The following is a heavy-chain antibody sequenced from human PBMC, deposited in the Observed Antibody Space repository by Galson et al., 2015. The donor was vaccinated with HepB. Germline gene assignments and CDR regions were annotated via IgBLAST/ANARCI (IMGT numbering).Heavy chain of an antibody. Sequence: LRLSCAASGFTFSSYWMHWVRQVPGKGLVWVSRINSDGSSTNYADSVKGRFTISRDNAKNILYLQMDSLRVDDTAVYYCARLGATLLDPRDYWGQGTLVTVSS. V-gene: IGHV3-74*01. D-gene: IGHD5-12*01. CDR3: ARLGATLLDPRDY. J-gene: IGHJ4*02. CDR1: GFTFSSYW. CDR2: INSDGSST.